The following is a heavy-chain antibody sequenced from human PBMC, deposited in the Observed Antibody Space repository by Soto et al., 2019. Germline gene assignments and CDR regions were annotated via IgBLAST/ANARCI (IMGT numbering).Heavy chain of an antibody. J-gene: IGHJ4*02. V-gene: IGHV3-43*01. D-gene: IGHD2-15*01. CDR2: ISWDGGST. CDR1: GLTFVDYT. CDR3: AKESAGALLY. Sequence: GGSLRLSCAASGLTFVDYTMCWVRQAPGKGLEWVSLISWDGGSTYYADSVKGRFTISRDNSKNSLYLQMNSLRTEDTALYYCAKESAGALLYWGQGTLVTVSS.